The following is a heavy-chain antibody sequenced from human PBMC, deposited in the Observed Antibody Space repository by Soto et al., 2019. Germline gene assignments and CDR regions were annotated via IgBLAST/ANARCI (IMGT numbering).Heavy chain of an antibody. CDR1: GFPLSNARMS. D-gene: IGHD3-10*01. CDR2: IFSNDAK. Sequence: QVTLKESGPVLVKPTESLTLTCTVSGFPLSNARMSVSWISQPPGKALEWLAHIFSNDAKSYSASLKNRLTISKDTSKSQVFLTMTKMDPVDTATYYCARIRGWGWLGPNDYWGQGTLVTVSS. J-gene: IGHJ4*02. V-gene: IGHV2-26*01. CDR3: ARIRGWGWLGPNDY.